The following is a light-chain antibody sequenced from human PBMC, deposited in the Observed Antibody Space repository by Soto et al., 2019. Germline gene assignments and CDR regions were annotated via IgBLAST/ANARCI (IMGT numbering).Light chain of an antibody. CDR3: QQYGSSGT. J-gene: IGKJ1*01. CDR2: GAS. V-gene: IGKV3-20*01. CDR1: QSISSK. Sequence: EIVMTQSPATLSVSAGEGATLSCRASQSISSKLAWYQQKPGQAPRLLIYGASNRATGIPDRFSGSGSGTDFTLTISRLEPEDFAVYYCQQYGSSGTFGQGTKVDNK.